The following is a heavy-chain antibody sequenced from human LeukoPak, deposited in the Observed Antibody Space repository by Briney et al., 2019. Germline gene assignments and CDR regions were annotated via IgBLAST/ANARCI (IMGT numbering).Heavy chain of an antibody. D-gene: IGHD6-6*01. CDR2: IIPIFGTA. J-gene: IGHJ5*02. CDR1: GGTFSSYA. CDR3: ARERSSSSAKNWFDP. Sequence: SVKVSCKASGGTFSSYAISWVRQAPGQGLEWMGGIIPIFGTANYAQKFQGRVTITTDESTSTAYMELSSLRSEDTAVYYCARERSSSSAKNWFDPWGQGTLVTVSS. V-gene: IGHV1-69*05.